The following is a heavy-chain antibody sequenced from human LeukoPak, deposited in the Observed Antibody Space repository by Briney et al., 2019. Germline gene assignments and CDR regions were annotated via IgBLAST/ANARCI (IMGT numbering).Heavy chain of an antibody. V-gene: IGHV3-21*01. CDR1: GFTFSSYS. J-gene: IGHJ3*02. CDR3: ARDNTDIRAAPGAFDI. CDR2: ISSSSSYI. Sequence: PGGSLRLSCAASGFTFSSYSMNWVRQAPGKGLEWVSSISSSSSYIYYADSVKGRLTISRDNAKNSLYLQMNSLRAEDTAVYYCARDNTDIRAAPGAFDIWGQGTMVTVSS. D-gene: IGHD2-15*01.